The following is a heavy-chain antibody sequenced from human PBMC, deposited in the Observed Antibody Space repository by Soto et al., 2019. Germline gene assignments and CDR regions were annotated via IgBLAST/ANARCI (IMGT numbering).Heavy chain of an antibody. CDR2: INPATGAA. Sequence: QLQLVQSGAVVKKPGASVTVSCSASGYPVTAYYMHWVRQAPGRGLEWMGGINPATGAAKYTQTFQGRVTVTRDTSTGTVFRELSGLTPEDTPGFYCARGGGVGVAGSAAFDMWGQGTLVTVSS. CDR1: GYPVTAYY. CDR3: ARGGGVGVAGSAAFDM. V-gene: IGHV1-2*02. D-gene: IGHD3-3*01. J-gene: IGHJ3*02.